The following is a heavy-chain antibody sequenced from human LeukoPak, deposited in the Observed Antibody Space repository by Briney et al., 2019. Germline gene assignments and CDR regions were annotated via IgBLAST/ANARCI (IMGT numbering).Heavy chain of an antibody. J-gene: IGHJ4*02. V-gene: IGHV3-64*01. D-gene: IGHD3-9*01. CDR2: ISTNGGTT. Sequence: PGGSLRPSCAASGFTFNNYAVHWVRQAPGKGLEFVSAISTNGGTTYYAKSVKGSFTISRDNTKNTLFLQMDSLRPEDMAVYYCARGSDYDILTAYVQWGQGALVTVSS. CDR1: GFTFNNYA. CDR3: ARGSDYDILTAYVQ.